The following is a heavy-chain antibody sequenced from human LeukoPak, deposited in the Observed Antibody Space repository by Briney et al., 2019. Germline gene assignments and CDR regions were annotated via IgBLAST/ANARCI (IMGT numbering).Heavy chain of an antibody. D-gene: IGHD3-22*01. CDR3: ARGYYYDSRGYYGY. Sequence: PSETLSLTCAVYGGSFSGYYWSWIRQPPGKGLEWIGEINHSGSTNYNPSLKSRVTVSVDTSKNQFSLKLSSVTAADTAVYYCARGYYYDSRGYYGYWGQGTLVTVSS. CDR1: GGSFSGYY. V-gene: IGHV4-34*01. J-gene: IGHJ4*02. CDR2: INHSGST.